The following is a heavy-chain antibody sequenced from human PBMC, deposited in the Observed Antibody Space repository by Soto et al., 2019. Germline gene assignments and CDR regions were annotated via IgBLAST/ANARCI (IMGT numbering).Heavy chain of an antibody. CDR1: GFTFSSYA. CDR2: ISGSGGST. V-gene: IGHV3-23*01. Sequence: PGGSLRLSCAASGFTFSSYAMSWVRQAPGKGLEWVSAISGSGGSTYYADSVKGRFTISRDNSKNTLYLQMNSLRAEDTAVYYCAKDLPRITMVRGVDAHDYWGQGTLVTVSS. D-gene: IGHD3-10*01. J-gene: IGHJ4*02. CDR3: AKDLPRITMVRGVDAHDY.